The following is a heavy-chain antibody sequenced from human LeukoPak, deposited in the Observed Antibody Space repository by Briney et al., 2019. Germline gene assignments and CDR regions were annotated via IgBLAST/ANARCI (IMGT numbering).Heavy chain of an antibody. J-gene: IGHJ4*02. V-gene: IGHV4-4*07. CDR1: GGSISSYY. CDR3: ARALTPLRDGSGYLYLGY. CDR2: IYTSGST. Sequence: SETLSLTCTVSGGSISSYYWSWIRQPAGKGLEWIGRIYTSGSTNYNPSLKSRVTMSVDTSKNQFSLKLSPVTAADTAVYYCARALTPLRDGSGYLYLGYWGQGTLVTVSS. D-gene: IGHD3-22*01.